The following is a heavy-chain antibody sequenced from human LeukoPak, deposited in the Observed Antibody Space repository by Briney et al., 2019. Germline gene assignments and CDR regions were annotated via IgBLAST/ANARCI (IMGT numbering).Heavy chain of an antibody. CDR1: GFTVSSNC. Sequence: GGSLRLSCAASGFTVSSNCMGWVRQAPGKGLEWVSVIYSGGSTYYADSVKGRFTISRDNSKNTLYLQMNSLRAEDTAVYYCAREVFFDIWGQGTMVTVSS. CDR3: AREVFFDI. CDR2: IYSGGST. D-gene: IGHD3-10*01. V-gene: IGHV3-66*01. J-gene: IGHJ3*02.